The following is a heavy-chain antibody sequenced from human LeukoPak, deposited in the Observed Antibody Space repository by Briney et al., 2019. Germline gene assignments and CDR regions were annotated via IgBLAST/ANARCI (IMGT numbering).Heavy chain of an antibody. Sequence: QSGGSLRLSCAASGFTFSSYWMHWVRQAPGEGLVWVSRINSDGSSTSYADSVKGRFTISRDNAKNTLYLQMNSLRAEDTAVYYCARDHCSSTSCYVNWFDPWGQGTLVTVSS. V-gene: IGHV3-74*01. J-gene: IGHJ5*02. CDR1: GFTFSSYW. D-gene: IGHD2-2*01. CDR3: ARDHCSSTSCYVNWFDP. CDR2: INSDGSST.